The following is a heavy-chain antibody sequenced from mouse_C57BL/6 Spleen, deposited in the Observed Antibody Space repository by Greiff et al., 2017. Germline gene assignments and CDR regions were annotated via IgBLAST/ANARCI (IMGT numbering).Heavy chain of an antibody. D-gene: IGHD2-3*01. CDR3: ARHVLRYDGYYGGYFDV. Sequence: VKLVESGPGLVAPSQSLSITCTVSGFSLTSYGVHWVRQPPGKGLEWLVVIWSDGSTTYNSARKSRLSISKDNSKSQVFLKMNSLQTDDTAMYYCARHVLRYDGYYGGYFDVWGTGTTVTVSS. V-gene: IGHV2-6-1*01. J-gene: IGHJ1*03. CDR2: IWSDGST. CDR1: GFSLTSYG.